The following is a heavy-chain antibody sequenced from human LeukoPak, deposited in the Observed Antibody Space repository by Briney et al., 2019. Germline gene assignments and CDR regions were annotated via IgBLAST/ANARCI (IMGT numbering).Heavy chain of an antibody. J-gene: IGHJ4*02. CDR1: GYTFTIYD. CDR2: MNPNSGNT. CDR3: ARGGSSWYATDH. V-gene: IGHV1-8*01. D-gene: IGHD6-13*01. Sequence: ASVKVSCKASGYTFTIYDINWVRQATGQGLEWMGWMNPNSGNTGYAQKFQGRVTMTRNTSISTAYMELSSLRSEDTAVYYCARGGSSWYATDHWGQGTLVTVSS.